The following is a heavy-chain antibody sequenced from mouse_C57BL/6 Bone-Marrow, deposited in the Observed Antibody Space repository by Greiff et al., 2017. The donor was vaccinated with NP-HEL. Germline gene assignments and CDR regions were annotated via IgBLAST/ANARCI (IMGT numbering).Heavy chain of an antibody. D-gene: IGHD1-1*01. CDR2: IYPGDGDT. Sequence: QVQLQQSGPELVKPGASVKISCKASGYAFSSSWMNWVKQRPGKGLEWIGRIYPGDGDTNYNGKFKGKATLTADKSTSTAYMQLSSLTSEDSAVYCCAREGADYYGSRNWYFDVWGTGTTVTVSS. V-gene: IGHV1-82*01. J-gene: IGHJ1*03. CDR1: GYAFSSSW. CDR3: AREGADYYGSRNWYFDV.